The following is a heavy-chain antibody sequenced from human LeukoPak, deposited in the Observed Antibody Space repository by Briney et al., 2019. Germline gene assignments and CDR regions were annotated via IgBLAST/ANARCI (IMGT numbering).Heavy chain of an antibody. V-gene: IGHV3-23*01. J-gene: IGHJ4*02. CDR1: GFTFSSYA. CDR2: ISGSGGST. D-gene: IGHD1-26*01. CDR3: ANSDSGSYYFDY. Sequence: GGSLRLSCAASGFTFSSYAMSWVRQAPGKGLEWVSAISGSGGSTYYADSVKGRFTISRDNSKNTLYLQVNSLRAEDTAVYYCANSDSGSYYFDYWGQGTLVTVSS.